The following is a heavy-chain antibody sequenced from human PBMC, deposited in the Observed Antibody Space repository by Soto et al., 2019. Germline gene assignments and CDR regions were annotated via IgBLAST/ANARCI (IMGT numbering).Heavy chain of an antibody. V-gene: IGHV4-39*01. J-gene: IGHJ6*03. D-gene: IGHD5-12*01. CDR2: IYYSGST. CDR3: AGQRIKFGYYYYYYMDV. CDR1: GGSISSSSYY. Sequence: SETLSLTCTVSGGSISSSSYYWGWIRQPPGKGQEWIGSIYYSGSTYYNPSLKSRVPKSVDTSKNQFTLKLSSVTAEHKHVHKFAGQRIKFGYYYYYYMDVWGKGTTVTVSS.